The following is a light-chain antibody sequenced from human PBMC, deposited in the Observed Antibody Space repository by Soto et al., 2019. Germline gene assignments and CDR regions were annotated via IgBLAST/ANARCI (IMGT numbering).Light chain of an antibody. Sequence: QSALTQPASVSGSPGQSITISCTGTSRDIGNYNYVSWYQHHPGKAPKLMIYEVTSRPSGVSDRFSGSKSGMTASLTISGLQPEDIVDYVGAAYRRANTRVVFGTGTNVTVL. CDR1: SRDIGNYNY. J-gene: IGLJ1*01. CDR3: AAYRRANTRVV. V-gene: IGLV2-14*01. CDR2: EVT.